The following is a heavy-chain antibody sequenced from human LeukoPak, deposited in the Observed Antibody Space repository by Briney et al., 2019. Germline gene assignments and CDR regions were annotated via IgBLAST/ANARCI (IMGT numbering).Heavy chain of an antibody. CDR1: GYTFTGQY. CDR3: ARGYYGMDV. Sequence: ASVKVSCKASGYTFTGQYLYWARQTPGHGLEWMGWINPKTGDTDSAQNFQGRVTMTWDTSITTVYMELSSLTSDDTAVYYCARGYYGMDVWGQGTTVTVSS. J-gene: IGHJ6*02. CDR2: INPKTGDT. V-gene: IGHV1-2*02.